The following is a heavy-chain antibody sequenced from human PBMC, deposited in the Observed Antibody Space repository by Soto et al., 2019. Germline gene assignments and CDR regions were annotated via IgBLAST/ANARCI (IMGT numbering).Heavy chain of an antibody. Sequence: QVQLVQSGAEVKKPGASVKLSCKASGYTFITYWMHWVRQAPGQGLEWMGLIKPRGGDTTYAQGFQGRVTMTRATSTITVYMELTSLTSEDTAVYYCTTGGGKSYDHWGQGTTVTVSS. CDR3: TTGGGKSYDH. V-gene: IGHV1-46*03. D-gene: IGHD1-26*01. CDR1: GYTFITYW. J-gene: IGHJ4*02. CDR2: IKPRGGDT.